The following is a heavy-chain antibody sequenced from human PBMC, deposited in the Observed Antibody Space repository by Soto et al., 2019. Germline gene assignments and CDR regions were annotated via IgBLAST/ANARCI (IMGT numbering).Heavy chain of an antibody. J-gene: IGHJ6*02. CDR1: GGTFSSYA. CDR2: IIPIFGTA. CDR3: AKGGPYWDSTGYTSDYYYYGMDV. Sequence: GASVKVSCKASGGTFSSYAISWVRQAPGQGLEWMGGIIPIFGTANYAQKFQGRVTITADESTSTAYMELSSLRSEDTAVYYCAKGGPYWDSTGYTSDYYYYGMDVWGQGTTVTVPS. D-gene: IGHD3-22*01. V-gene: IGHV1-69*13.